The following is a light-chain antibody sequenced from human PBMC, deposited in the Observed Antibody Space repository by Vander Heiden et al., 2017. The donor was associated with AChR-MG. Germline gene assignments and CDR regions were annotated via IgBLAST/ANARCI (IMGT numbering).Light chain of an antibody. V-gene: IGKV3-20*01. CDR1: QSVSSSY. Sequence: EIVLTQSPGTLSFSPGERATLSCRASQSVSSSYLAWYQQKPGKAPRLLIYGASSWATGIPDRFSGSGSGTEFTLTISRLEPEDFAVYYCQQYGSSPWTFGQGTKVEIK. CDR2: GAS. J-gene: IGKJ1*01. CDR3: QQYGSSPWT.